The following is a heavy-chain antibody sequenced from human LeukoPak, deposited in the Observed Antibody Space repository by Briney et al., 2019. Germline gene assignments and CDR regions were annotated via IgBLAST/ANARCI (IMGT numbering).Heavy chain of an antibody. J-gene: IGHJ4*02. CDR1: GFTFGDYA. V-gene: IGHV3-49*04. CDR3: TRGRRLLWFGELLDY. Sequence: AGGSLRLSSTASGFTFGDYAMSWVRQAPGKGLEWVRFIRSKAYGGTTEYAASVKGRFTISRDDSKSIAYLQMNSLKTEDTAVYYCTRGRRLLWFGELLDYWGQGTLVTVSS. CDR2: IRSKAYGGTT. D-gene: IGHD3-10*01.